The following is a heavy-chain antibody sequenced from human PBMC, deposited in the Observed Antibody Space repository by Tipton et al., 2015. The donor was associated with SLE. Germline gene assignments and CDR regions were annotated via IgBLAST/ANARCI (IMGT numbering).Heavy chain of an antibody. Sequence: TLSLTCTFSGGTVMNDYWSWIRQPPGKGLEWIGYALFPGNTNYNPSLKNRLTISVDEFKNEISLNLSSVTAADTAVYYCARGKRHYDVLTGYYSKPHYFDFWGQGTVVAVSP. J-gene: IGHJ4*02. CDR1: GGTVMNDY. CDR3: ARGKRHYDVLTGYYSKPHYFDF. CDR2: ALFPGNT. D-gene: IGHD3-9*01. V-gene: IGHV4-59*08.